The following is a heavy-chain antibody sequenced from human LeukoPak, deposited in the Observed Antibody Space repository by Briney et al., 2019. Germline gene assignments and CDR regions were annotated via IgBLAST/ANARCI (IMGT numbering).Heavy chain of an antibody. D-gene: IGHD2-15*01. J-gene: IGHJ5*02. CDR2: ISSSSSYI. V-gene: IGHV3-21*01. CDR1: GFTFSSYS. Sequence: GGSLRLSCAASGFTFSSYSMNWVRQAPGKGLEWVSSISSSSSYIYYVDSVKGRFTISRDNAKNSLYLQMNSLRAEDTAVYYCARDVGEGGFDPWGQGTLVTVSS. CDR3: ARDVGEGGFDP.